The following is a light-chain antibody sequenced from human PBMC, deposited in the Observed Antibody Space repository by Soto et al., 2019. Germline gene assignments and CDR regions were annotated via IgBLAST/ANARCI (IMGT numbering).Light chain of an antibody. CDR1: RDVGSD. CDR3: LQDYGDSWT. CDR2: AAS. Sequence: TQMTQSPLSLSASVGEKIIITCRASRDVGSDVSWYQQKPGQAPKLVIYAASNLYTGVPSRFSGRRSDTEFTLTISSLQPEDFASYYCLQDYGDSWTFAQGTKVEIE. V-gene: IGKV1-6*01. J-gene: IGKJ1*01.